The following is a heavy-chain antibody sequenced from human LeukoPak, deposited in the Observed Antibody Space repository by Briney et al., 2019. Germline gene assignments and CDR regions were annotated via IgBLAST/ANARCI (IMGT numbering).Heavy chain of an antibody. Sequence: GGSLRLSCAASGFTFSGYWMHWVRQAPGKGLEWITLIPYDGSNKYYADSVKGRFTISRDNSKNTLYLQMNSLRAEDTAVYYCARYYGSGRGYYGLDVWGQGTTVTVFS. CDR2: IPYDGSNK. V-gene: IGHV3-30*03. D-gene: IGHD3-10*01. CDR3: ARYYGSGRGYYGLDV. J-gene: IGHJ6*02. CDR1: GFTFSGYW.